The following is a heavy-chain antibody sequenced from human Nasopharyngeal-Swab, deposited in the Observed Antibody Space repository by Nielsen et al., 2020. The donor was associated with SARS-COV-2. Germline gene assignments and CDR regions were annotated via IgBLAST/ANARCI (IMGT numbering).Heavy chain of an antibody. CDR3: AREDRFPLHYYDSSGYYYFDY. CDR2: INAGNGNT. CDR1: GYTFTSYA. D-gene: IGHD3-22*01. Sequence: ASVKVSCKASGYTFTSYAMHWVRQAPGQRLEWMGWINAGNGNTKYSQKFQGRVTITRDTSASTAYMELSSLRSEDTAVYYCAREDRFPLHYYDSSGYYYFDYWGQGTLVTVSS. J-gene: IGHJ4*02. V-gene: IGHV1-3*01.